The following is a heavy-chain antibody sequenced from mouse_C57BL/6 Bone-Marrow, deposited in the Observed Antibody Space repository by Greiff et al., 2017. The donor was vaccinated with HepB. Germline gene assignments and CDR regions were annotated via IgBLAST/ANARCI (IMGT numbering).Heavy chain of an antibody. V-gene: IGHV5-16*01. CDR2: INYDGSST. Sequence: EVKVVESEGGLVQPGSSMKLSCTASGFTFSDYYMAWVRQVPEKGLEWVANINYDGSSTYYLDSLKSRFIISRDNAKNILYLQMSSLKSEDTATYYCARETAQARDYAMDYWGQGTSVTVSS. J-gene: IGHJ4*01. D-gene: IGHD3-2*02. CDR3: ARETAQARDYAMDY. CDR1: GFTFSDYY.